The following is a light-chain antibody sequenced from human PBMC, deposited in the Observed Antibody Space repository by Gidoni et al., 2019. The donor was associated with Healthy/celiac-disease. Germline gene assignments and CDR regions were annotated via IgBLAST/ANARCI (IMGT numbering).Light chain of an antibody. CDR1: SGSIASNY. V-gene: IGLV6-57*04. CDR3: QSYDSSTVV. Sequence: NFMLTQPHSVSESPGQTVPISCTRSSGSIASNYVQWYQQRPGSAPTPVIYEDNQRPSGVPDRFSGSIDSSSNSASLTISGLKTEDEADYYCQSYDSSTVVFGGGTKLTVL. CDR2: EDN. J-gene: IGLJ2*01.